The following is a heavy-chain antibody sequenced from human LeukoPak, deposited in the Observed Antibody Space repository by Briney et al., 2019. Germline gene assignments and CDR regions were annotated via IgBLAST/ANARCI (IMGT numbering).Heavy chain of an antibody. CDR3: ARAYSSGWSYNWFDP. D-gene: IGHD6-19*01. Sequence: GGSLRLSCAASGFTFSSYSMNWVRQAPGKGLEWVSSISTSSTYIDYADSMKGRFTISRDNAKKSLYLQMNSLRAEDTAVYYCARAYSSGWSYNWFDPWGQGTLVTVSS. V-gene: IGHV3-21*01. CDR2: ISTSSTYI. J-gene: IGHJ5*02. CDR1: GFTFSSYS.